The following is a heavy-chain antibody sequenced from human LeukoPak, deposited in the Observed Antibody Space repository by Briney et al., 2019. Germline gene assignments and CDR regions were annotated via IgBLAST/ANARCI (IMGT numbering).Heavy chain of an antibody. Sequence: GASVKVSCKVSGYTLTELSIYWVRQAPGKGLEWMGGFDPEDGETIYAQKFQGRVTMTEDTSTDTAYMELSSLRSEDTAVYYCARDPEYCSSTSCSLVWGQGTTVTVSS. J-gene: IGHJ6*02. V-gene: IGHV1-24*01. CDR3: ARDPEYCSSTSCSLV. CDR1: GYTLTELS. D-gene: IGHD2-2*01. CDR2: FDPEDGET.